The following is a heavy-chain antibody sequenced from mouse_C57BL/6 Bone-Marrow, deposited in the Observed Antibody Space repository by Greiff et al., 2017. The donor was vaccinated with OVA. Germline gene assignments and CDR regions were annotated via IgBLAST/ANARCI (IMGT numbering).Heavy chain of an antibody. J-gene: IGHJ2*01. CDR3: ARTPFYDPFDY. D-gene: IGHD2-12*01. V-gene: IGHV1-50*01. Sequence: QVQLQQPGAELVKPGASVKPSCKASGYTFTSYWMQWVKQRPGQGLEWIGEIDPSDSYTNYNQKFKGKATLTVDTSSSTAYMQLSSLTSEDSAVYYCARTPFYDPFDYWGQGTTLTVSS. CDR2: IDPSDSYT. CDR1: GYTFTSYW.